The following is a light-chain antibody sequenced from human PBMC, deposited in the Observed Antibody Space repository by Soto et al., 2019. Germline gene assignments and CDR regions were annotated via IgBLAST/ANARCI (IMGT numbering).Light chain of an antibody. V-gene: IGKV3-20*01. CDR3: HQYGSSPGT. CDR1: QSVSNNY. Sequence: EIVLTQSPGTLSLSPGARAPLSCRASQSVSNNYLAWSQQNPGQAPRLLIYGASNRATGIPDRFSGSGSGTDFTLTISRLEPEDSAVYYCHQYGSSPGTFGQGTKVDIK. CDR2: GAS. J-gene: IGKJ1*01.